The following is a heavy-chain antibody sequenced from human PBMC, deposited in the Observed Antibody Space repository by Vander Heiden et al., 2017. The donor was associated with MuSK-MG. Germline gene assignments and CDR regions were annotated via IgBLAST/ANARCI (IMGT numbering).Heavy chain of an antibody. D-gene: IGHD3-10*01. Sequence: EVQLLESGGGLVQPGGSLRLSCAASGFTFRSYAMSWVRQGPGKGLEWVSAISGSGGSTYYADSVKGRFTISRDNSKNTLYLQMNSLRAEDTAVYYCAKGGYYYGSGSYGGPFYFDYWGQGTLVTVSS. CDR1: GFTFRSYA. V-gene: IGHV3-23*01. CDR3: AKGGYYYGSGSYGGPFYFDY. CDR2: ISGSGGST. J-gene: IGHJ4*02.